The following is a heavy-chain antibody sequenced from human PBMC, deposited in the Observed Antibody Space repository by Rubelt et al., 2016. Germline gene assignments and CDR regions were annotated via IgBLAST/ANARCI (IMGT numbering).Heavy chain of an antibody. CDR3: AKDVKGGPAAILDYYDYGMDV. D-gene: IGHD2-2*01. V-gene: IGHV3-23*01. CDR1: GFTFPVFA. Sequence: LQSGGGLAQPGGSLTLSCVASGFTFPVFAMPWIRQAPGKGLEWVSVISASGESIDYADSVKGRFSISRDNSKNTLYLQMNSLRAEDTAVYYCAKDVKGGPAAILDYYDYGMDVWGQGTTVTVAS. CDR2: ISASGESI. J-gene: IGHJ6*02.